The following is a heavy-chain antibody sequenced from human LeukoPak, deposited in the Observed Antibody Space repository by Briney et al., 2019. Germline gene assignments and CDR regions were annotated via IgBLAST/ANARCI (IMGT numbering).Heavy chain of an antibody. CDR1: GFTFSRYG. CDR3: ARGNTVGATAFEH. D-gene: IGHD1-26*01. J-gene: IGHJ4*02. CDR2: IWYDGSNE. V-gene: IGHV3-33*01. Sequence: GGSLRLSCAASGFTFSRYGMHWVRQAPGKGLEWVAVIWYDGSNEGYVESVKGRFTISRDNSKSTLYLQMNSLRAEDTAVYYCARGNTVGATAFEHWGQGTLVSVSS.